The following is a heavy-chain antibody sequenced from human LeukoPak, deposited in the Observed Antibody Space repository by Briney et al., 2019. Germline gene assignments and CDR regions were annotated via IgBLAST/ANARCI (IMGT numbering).Heavy chain of an antibody. V-gene: IGHV3-33*05. Sequence: GGSLRLSCETSGFRFITYGMHWVRQAPGKGLEWVAYISSVEDKEYYTDSVEGRFTISRDNARNSLYLEMNSLRAEDTAVYYCTREQDREAAATIVGDYWGQGTLVTVSS. CDR3: TREQDREAAATIVGDY. D-gene: IGHD3-22*01. CDR2: ISSVEDKE. J-gene: IGHJ4*02. CDR1: GFRFITYG.